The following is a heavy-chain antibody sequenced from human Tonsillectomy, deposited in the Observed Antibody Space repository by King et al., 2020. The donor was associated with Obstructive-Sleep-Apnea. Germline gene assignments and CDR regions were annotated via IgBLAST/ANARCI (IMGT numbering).Heavy chain of an antibody. J-gene: IGHJ4*02. CDR3: ARHELAIAANDY. D-gene: IGHD2-15*01. Sequence: LPLQESGPGLVKPSGTLSLTCTVSGGSISSSNYFWGWIRQPPGKGLEWIGSIFYSGSTYYRPSLQSRVTISVDTSKNQFSLKMSSVTAADTAVYYCARHELAIAANDYWGQGTLVTVSS. CDR2: IFYSGST. V-gene: IGHV4-39*01. CDR1: GGSISSSNYF.